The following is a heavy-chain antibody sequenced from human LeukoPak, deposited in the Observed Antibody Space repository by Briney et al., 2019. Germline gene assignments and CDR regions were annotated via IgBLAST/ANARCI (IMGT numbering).Heavy chain of an antibody. Sequence: GGSLRLSCAASGFTFSSYWMHWVRQAPGNGLVWVSRINSDGSSTSYADSVKGRFAISRDNAKNTLYLQMNSLRAEDTAVYYCARGTYYDFRSGPWPFDPWGQGTLVTVSS. V-gene: IGHV3-74*01. CDR2: INSDGSST. J-gene: IGHJ5*02. CDR1: GFTFSSYW. CDR3: ARGTYYDFRSGPWPFDP. D-gene: IGHD3-3*01.